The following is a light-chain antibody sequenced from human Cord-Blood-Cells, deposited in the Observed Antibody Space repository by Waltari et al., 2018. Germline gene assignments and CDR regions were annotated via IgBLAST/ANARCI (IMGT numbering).Light chain of an antibody. CDR1: SSNIGNNA. J-gene: IGLJ3*02. Sequence: QSVLTQPPSVSEAPRPRVTISCSGSSSNIGNNAVNWYQQLPGKAPKLLIYYDDLLPSGVSDRFSGSKSGTPASLAISGLQSEDEADYYCAAWDDSLNGPVFGGGTKLTVL. CDR3: AAWDDSLNGPV. V-gene: IGLV1-36*01. CDR2: YDD.